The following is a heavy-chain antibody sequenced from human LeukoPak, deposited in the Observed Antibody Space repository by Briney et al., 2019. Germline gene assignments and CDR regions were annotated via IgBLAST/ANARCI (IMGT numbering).Heavy chain of an antibody. V-gene: IGHV1-46*01. CDR1: GYTFTDYH. Sequence: ASVKVSCKASGYTFTDYHMHWVRQASGQGLEWMGIINPSGGSTAYAEKFQGRVTMTRDTSTSTVYMELTSLRSEDTAVYYCARDSLRTAIAMAGGNWFDPWGQGTLVTVSP. CDR2: INPSGGST. CDR3: ARDSLRTAIAMAGGNWFDP. D-gene: IGHD6-19*01. J-gene: IGHJ5*02.